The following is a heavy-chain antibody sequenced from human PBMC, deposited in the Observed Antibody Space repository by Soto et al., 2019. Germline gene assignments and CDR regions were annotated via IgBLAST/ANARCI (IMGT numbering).Heavy chain of an antibody. V-gene: IGHV4-30-4*02. CDR3: ARVGGGDFGDSGGFDY. J-gene: IGHJ4*02. CDR2: IHYSGST. D-gene: IGHD4-17*01. Sequence: PSETLSLTCTVSGVSISSEDYYWTWIRQPPGKGLEWVGYIHYSGSTYYNASLKSRVTISVDTSKNHFSLQLRSVTAADTAVYYCARVGGGDFGDSGGFDYWGQGTLVTVSS. CDR1: GVSISSEDYY.